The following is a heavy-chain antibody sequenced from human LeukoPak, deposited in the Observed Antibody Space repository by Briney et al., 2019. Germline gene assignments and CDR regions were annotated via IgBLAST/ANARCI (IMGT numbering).Heavy chain of an antibody. D-gene: IGHD3-9*01. V-gene: IGHV4-34*01. J-gene: IGHJ3*02. Sequence: SETLSLTCAVYGGSFSGYYWSWIRQPPGKGLEWIGEINHSGSTNYNPSLKSRVTISVDTSKNQFSLKLSSVTAADTAVYYCARDLLTYYDILTGTNDAFDIWGQGTMVTVSS. CDR2: INHSGST. CDR1: GGSFSGYY. CDR3: ARDLLTYYDILTGTNDAFDI.